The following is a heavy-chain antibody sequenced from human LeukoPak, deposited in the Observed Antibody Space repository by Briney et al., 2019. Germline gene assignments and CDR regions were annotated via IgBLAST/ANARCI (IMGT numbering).Heavy chain of an antibody. CDR3: ARPVSSSYYDFWSGYLDYYYYMDV. CDR2: IYYSGST. Sequence: PSETLSLTCTVSGGSISSSSYYWGWIRQPPGKGLEWIGSIYYSGSTYHNPSLKSRVTISVDTSKNQFSLKLSSVTAADTAVYYCARPVSSSYYDFWSGYLDYYYYMDVWGKGTTVTVSS. D-gene: IGHD3-3*01. CDR1: GGSISSSSYY. J-gene: IGHJ6*03. V-gene: IGHV4-39*01.